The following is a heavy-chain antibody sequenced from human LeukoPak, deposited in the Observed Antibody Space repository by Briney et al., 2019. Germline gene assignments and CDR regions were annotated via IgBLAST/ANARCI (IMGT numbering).Heavy chain of an antibody. CDR1: GGSISSYY. Sequence: SETLSLTCTVSGGSISSYYWSWIRQPPGKGLEWIGYIYYSGSTNYNPSLKSRVTISVDTSKNQFSLKLSSVTAADTAEYYCARGGRSGMDVWGQGTTVTVSS. J-gene: IGHJ6*02. D-gene: IGHD3-16*01. CDR2: IYYSGST. CDR3: ARGGRSGMDV. V-gene: IGHV4-59*01.